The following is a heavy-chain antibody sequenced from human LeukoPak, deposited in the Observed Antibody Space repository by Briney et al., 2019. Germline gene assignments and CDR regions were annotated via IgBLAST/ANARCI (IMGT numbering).Heavy chain of an antibody. Sequence: GGSLRLSCTASGFIFSNYWMSWVRQAPGKGLEWVANIKPDGSEKFYVDSVKGRFTISRDNAESSLHLQMNSLRAEDTSVYFCTRIMGVTPFDNWGQGTLVTVSS. CDR1: GFIFSNYW. CDR2: IKPDGSEK. J-gene: IGHJ4*02. CDR3: TRIMGVTPFDN. V-gene: IGHV3-7*01. D-gene: IGHD1-26*01.